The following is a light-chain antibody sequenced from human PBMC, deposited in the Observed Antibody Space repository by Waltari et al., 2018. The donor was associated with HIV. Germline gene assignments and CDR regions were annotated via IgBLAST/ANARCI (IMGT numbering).Light chain of an antibody. V-gene: IGLV1-44*01. Sequence: GQRVTISCFGSSSNIGGNTVNWYLQFPGSAPQLLMYSTDQRPSGFPDRFSGSKSGTSASLAISGLQSEDEADYYCATWDDSLSGPVFGGGTKVTVV. CDR2: STD. CDR1: SSNIGGNT. J-gene: IGLJ3*02. CDR3: ATWDDSLSGPV.